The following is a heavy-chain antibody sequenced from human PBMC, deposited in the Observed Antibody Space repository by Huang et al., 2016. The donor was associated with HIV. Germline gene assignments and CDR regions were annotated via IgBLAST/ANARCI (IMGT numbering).Heavy chain of an antibody. V-gene: IGHV4-39*01. CDR3: ARHFSYYDSSGYTPWDAFDI. D-gene: IGHD3-22*01. CDR2: ISYSGSP. CDR1: GGSITSSSYY. Sequence: QLQLQGSGPGLVKPSETLSLTCTVSGGSITSSSYYWGWIRQPPGKGLEWVGRISYSGSPESSPSLKCRVTVSVDTSKNQFSLKLSSGTAADTAVYYCARHFSYYDSSGYTPWDAFDIWGQGTMVTVSS. J-gene: IGHJ3*02.